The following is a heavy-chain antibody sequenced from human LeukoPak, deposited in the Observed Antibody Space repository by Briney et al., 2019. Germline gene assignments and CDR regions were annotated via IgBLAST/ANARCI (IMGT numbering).Heavy chain of an antibody. V-gene: IGHV4-30-4*01. CDR3: ARASYYYDSSGYYRAHFDY. CDR1: GGSISSGDYY. D-gene: IGHD3-22*01. Sequence: SETLSLTCTVSGGSISSGDYYWSWIRQPPGKGPEWIGYIYYSGSTYYNPSLKSRVTISVDTSKNQFSLKLSSVTAADTAVYYCARASYYYDSSGYYRAHFDYWGQGTLVTVSS. J-gene: IGHJ4*02. CDR2: IYYSGST.